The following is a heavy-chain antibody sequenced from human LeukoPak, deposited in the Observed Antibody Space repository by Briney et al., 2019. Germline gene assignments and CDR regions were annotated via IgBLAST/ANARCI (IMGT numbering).Heavy chain of an antibody. CDR3: AREGMTRGYFDL. J-gene: IGHJ2*01. D-gene: IGHD2-21*02. CDR1: GGTFSSYA. CDR2: IIPIFGTT. V-gene: IGHV1-69*05. Sequence: SVKVSCKASGGTFSSYAISWVRQAPGQGLEWMGGIIPIFGTTNYAQKFQGRVTITTDESTSTAYMELSSLRSEDTAVYYCAREGMTRGYFDLWGRGTLVTVSS.